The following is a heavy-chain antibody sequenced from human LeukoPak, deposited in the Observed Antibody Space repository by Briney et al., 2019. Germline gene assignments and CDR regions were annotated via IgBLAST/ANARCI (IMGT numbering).Heavy chain of an antibody. D-gene: IGHD4-17*01. CDR1: GFTFSSYG. J-gene: IGHJ1*01. Sequence: GGSLRLSCAASGFTFSSYGMHWVRQAPGKGLEWVAVISYDGSNKYYADSVKGRFTISRDNSKNTLCLQMNSLRAEDTAVYYCAKGNEDYGDYGIQHWGQGTLVTVSS. V-gene: IGHV3-30*18. CDR3: AKGNEDYGDYGIQH. CDR2: ISYDGSNK.